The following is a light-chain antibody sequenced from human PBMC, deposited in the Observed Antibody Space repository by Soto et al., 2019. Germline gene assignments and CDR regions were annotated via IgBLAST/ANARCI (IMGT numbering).Light chain of an antibody. Sequence: DIQMTQSPSSLSASVGDRVTTTCQASQDINKYLNWYQQKPGKAPKVLIYDASNSETGVPSRFSGSGSGTDFTFTISSLQPEDFATYYCQQYDNVLFTSTFGQGTKVDIK. J-gene: IGKJ2*01. V-gene: IGKV1-33*01. CDR1: QDINKY. CDR3: QQYDNVLFTST. CDR2: DAS.